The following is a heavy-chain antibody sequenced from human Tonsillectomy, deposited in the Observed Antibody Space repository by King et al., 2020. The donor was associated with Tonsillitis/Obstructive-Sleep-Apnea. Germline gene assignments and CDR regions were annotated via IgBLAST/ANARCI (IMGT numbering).Heavy chain of an antibody. CDR2: INNDGGYT. CDR1: GFTFSSYS. V-gene: IGHV3-64D*06. CDR3: VKSLSQGLAPHDC. D-gene: IGHD3-3*02. Sequence: VQLVESGGGLVQPGGSLRLSCSASGFTFSSYSMHWVRQAPGKGLEYVSGINNDGGYTPYADSVKGQFSISRDNSKNTLYLQMNSLRVEDTALYYCVKSLSQGLAPHDCWGRGILVTVSP. J-gene: IGHJ4*02.